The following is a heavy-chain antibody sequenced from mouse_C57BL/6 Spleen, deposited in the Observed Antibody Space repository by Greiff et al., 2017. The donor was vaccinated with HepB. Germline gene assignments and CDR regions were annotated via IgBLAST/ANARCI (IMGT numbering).Heavy chain of an antibody. CDR1: GFNIKDDY. J-gene: IGHJ1*03. V-gene: IGHV14-4*01. Sequence: EVQRVESGAELVRPGASVKLSCTASGFNIKDDYMHWVKQRPEQGLEWIGWIDPENGDTEYASKFQGKATITADTSSNTAYLQLSSLTSEDTAVYYCTFITTVVATDVWGTGTTVTVSS. CDR3: TFITTVVATDV. CDR2: IDPENGDT. D-gene: IGHD1-1*01.